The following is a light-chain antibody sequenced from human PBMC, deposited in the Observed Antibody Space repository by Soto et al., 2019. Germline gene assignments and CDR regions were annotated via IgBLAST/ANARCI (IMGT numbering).Light chain of an antibody. V-gene: IGKV3-20*01. Sequence: EIVLTQSPGTLSLSPGERATLSCRASQSVSSSYLAWYQQKPGQAPRLLIYGASSRATGIPDRFSGSGSGTDFTLTISRLEPEDFAMYYCQHDGNSPLVTFGQGTRLEIK. CDR2: GAS. CDR1: QSVSSSY. CDR3: QHDGNSPLVT. J-gene: IGKJ5*01.